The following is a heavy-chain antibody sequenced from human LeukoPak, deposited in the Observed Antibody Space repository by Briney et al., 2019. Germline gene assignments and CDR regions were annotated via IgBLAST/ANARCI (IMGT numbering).Heavy chain of an antibody. CDR3: ARDMPLTLERLCD. CDR2: ISSSSSYI. D-gene: IGHD1-1*01. V-gene: IGHV3-21*01. CDR1: GFTFSSYA. J-gene: IGHJ4*02. Sequence: PGGSLRLSCAASGFTFSSYAMSWVRQAPGKGLEWVSSISSSSSYIYYADSVKGRFTISRDNAKNSLYLQMNSLRAEDTAVYYCARDMPLTLERLCDWGQGTLVTVSS.